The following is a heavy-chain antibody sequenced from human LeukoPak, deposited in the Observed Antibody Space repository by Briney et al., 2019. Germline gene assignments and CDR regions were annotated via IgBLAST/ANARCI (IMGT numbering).Heavy chain of an antibody. CDR3: TRDHCTSINGYEYSYNGMDV. V-gene: IGHV1-2*02. CDR2: ININSGGT. CDR1: GYTFTVYY. J-gene: IGHJ6*02. Sequence: ASVKVSCKASGYTFTVYYIPRGRRAPGQGLEWMGCININSGGTEASQTFQGRVTMTTDTSNSTASMELRRLRSDDSAVYYCTRDHCTSINGYEYSYNGMDVWGQGTTVTVSS. D-gene: IGHD2-2*01.